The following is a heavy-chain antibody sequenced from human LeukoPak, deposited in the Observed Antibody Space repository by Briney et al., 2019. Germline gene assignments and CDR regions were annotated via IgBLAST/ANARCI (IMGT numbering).Heavy chain of an antibody. V-gene: IGHV3-21*01. D-gene: IGHD6-19*01. CDR1: GFTFSSYS. CDR3: ARTTNVAGYYFDY. Sequence: PGGSLRLSCAASGFTFSSYSMNWVRQAPGKGLEWVSSISSSSSYIYYADSVKGRFTISRDNAKNSLYLQMNSLRAEDTAVYYCARTTNVAGYYFDYWGQGTLVTVSS. CDR2: ISSSSSYI. J-gene: IGHJ4*02.